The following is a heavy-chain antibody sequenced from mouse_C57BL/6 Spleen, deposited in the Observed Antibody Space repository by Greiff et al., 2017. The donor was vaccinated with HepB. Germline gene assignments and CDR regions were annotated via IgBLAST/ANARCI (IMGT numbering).Heavy chain of an antibody. CDR3: ARSASGYVETWFAY. D-gene: IGHD3-2*02. Sequence: VKLMESGPELVRPGVSVKISCKGSGYTFTDYAMHWVKQSHAKSLEWIGVISTYYGDASYNQKFKDKATMTVDKSSSTAYMELARLTSEDSAVYYCARSASGYVETWFAYWGQGTLVTVSA. CDR1: GYTFTDYA. J-gene: IGHJ3*01. CDR2: ISTYYGDA. V-gene: IGHV1-67*01.